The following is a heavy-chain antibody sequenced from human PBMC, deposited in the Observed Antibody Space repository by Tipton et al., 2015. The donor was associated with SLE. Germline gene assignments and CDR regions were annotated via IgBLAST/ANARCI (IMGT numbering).Heavy chain of an antibody. V-gene: IGHV4-59*05. D-gene: IGHD4-17*01. CDR1: GGSISNYY. J-gene: IGHJ4*02. Sequence: TLSLTCTVSGGSISNYYWSWIRQPPGKGLEWIGTMYYSGSTYYNPSLKSRVTISVDASRNQFSLKLGSVTAADTAVYYCVRRSDDYGDYFDYWGQGTLVTVSS. CDR3: VRRSDDYGDYFDY. CDR2: MYYSGST.